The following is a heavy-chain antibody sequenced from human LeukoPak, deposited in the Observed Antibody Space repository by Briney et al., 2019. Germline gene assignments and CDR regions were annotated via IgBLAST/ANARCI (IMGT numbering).Heavy chain of an antibody. V-gene: IGHV1-2*04. Sequence: ASVKVSCKASGYTFTGYYMHWVRQAPGQGLEWMGWINPNSGGTNYAQKFQGWVTMTRDTSISTAYMELSRLRSDDTAVYYCARETYYYGSSGQGWFDPWGQGTLVTVSS. CDR1: GYTFTGYY. CDR3: ARETYYYGSSGQGWFDP. D-gene: IGHD3-22*01. CDR2: INPNSGGT. J-gene: IGHJ5*02.